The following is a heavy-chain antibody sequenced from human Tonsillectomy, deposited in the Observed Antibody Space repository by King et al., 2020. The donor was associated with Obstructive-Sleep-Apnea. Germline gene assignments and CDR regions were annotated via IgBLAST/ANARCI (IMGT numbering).Heavy chain of an antibody. CDR1: GGSISSYY. J-gene: IGHJ6*02. CDR3: ARVSHNYYYYGMDV. V-gene: IGHV4-59*01. Sequence: VQLQESGPGLVKPSETLSLTCTVSGGSISSYYWSWIRQPPEKGLEGIGYIYYSGITNYNPSLKSRVTISVDTSKNQFSLKLSSVTAADTAVYYCARVSHNYYYYGMDVWGQGTTVTVSS. CDR2: IYYSGIT.